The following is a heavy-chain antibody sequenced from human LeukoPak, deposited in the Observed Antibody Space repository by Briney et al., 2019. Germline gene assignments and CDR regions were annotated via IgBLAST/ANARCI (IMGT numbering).Heavy chain of an antibody. J-gene: IGHJ4*02. CDR1: GFTFSNYW. V-gene: IGHV3-7*01. D-gene: IGHD6-19*01. Sequence: GGSLRLSCAASGFTFSNYWMSWVRQAPGKGLEWVANIKQDGSDIYYVDSVKGRFTISRDNAKNSLYLQMNSLRAEDTAVYYCARGFHSSEDYWGQGTLVTVSS. CDR2: IKQDGSDI. CDR3: ARGFHSSEDY.